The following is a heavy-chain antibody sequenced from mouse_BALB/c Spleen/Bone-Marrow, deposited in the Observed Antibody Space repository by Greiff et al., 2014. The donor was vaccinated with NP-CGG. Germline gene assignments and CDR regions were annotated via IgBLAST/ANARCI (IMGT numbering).Heavy chain of an antibody. CDR1: GYAFTNYL. D-gene: IGHD2-4*01. J-gene: IGHJ4*01. V-gene: IGHV1-54*01. Sequence: VMLVKSGAELVRPGTSVKVSCKGSGYAFTNYLIEWVKQRPGQGLEWIGVINSGSGGTKYNEKFKGKATLTADKSSSTAYMQLSSLTSDDSAVYFCARAITDAMDYWGQGTSVTVSS. CDR2: INSGSGGT. CDR3: ARAITDAMDY.